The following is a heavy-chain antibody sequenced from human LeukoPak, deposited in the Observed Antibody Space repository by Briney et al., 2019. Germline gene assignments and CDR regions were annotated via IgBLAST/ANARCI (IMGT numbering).Heavy chain of an antibody. CDR3: ARSIVPAATYYYYYYMDV. V-gene: IGHV4-39*07. CDR2: IYYGGST. D-gene: IGHD2-2*01. J-gene: IGHJ6*03. Sequence: SETLSLTCTVSGGSISTSSYYWGWIRQPPGKGPEWIGSIYYGGSTYYNPSLKSRVTISVDTSKNQFSLKLSSLTAADTAVYYCARSIVPAATYYYYYYMDVWGKGTTVTVSS. CDR1: GGSISTSSYY.